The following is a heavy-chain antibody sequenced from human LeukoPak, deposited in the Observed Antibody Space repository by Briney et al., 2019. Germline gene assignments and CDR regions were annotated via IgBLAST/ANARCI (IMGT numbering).Heavy chain of an antibody. Sequence: ASVKVSCKASGYTFTGYYMHWVRQAPGQGLEWMGWINPNSGGTNYAQKFQGRVTMTRDTSISTAYMELSRLRSDDTAVYYCARDEADVNYGDYDVPWFDPWGQGTLVTVSS. J-gene: IGHJ5*02. V-gene: IGHV1-2*02. CDR2: INPNSGGT. CDR3: ARDEADVNYGDYDVPWFDP. CDR1: GYTFTGYY. D-gene: IGHD4-17*01.